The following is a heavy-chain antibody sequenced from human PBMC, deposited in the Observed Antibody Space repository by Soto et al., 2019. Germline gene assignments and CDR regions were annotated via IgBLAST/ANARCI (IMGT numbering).Heavy chain of an antibody. D-gene: IGHD3-3*01. CDR3: ARHVPYDFWSGYSPNWFDP. Sequence: QVQLQESGPGLVKPSETLSLTCTVSGGSISSYYWSWIRQPPGKGLEWIGYIYYSGSTNYNPSLKSRVTISVDTSKNQFSLKLSSVTAADTAVYYCARHVPYDFWSGYSPNWFDPWGQGTLVTVSS. J-gene: IGHJ5*02. CDR1: GGSISSYY. V-gene: IGHV4-59*08. CDR2: IYYSGST.